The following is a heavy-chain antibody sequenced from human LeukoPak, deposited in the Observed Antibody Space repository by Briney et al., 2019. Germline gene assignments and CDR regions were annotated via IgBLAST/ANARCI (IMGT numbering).Heavy chain of an antibody. D-gene: IGHD1-26*01. CDR2: ISENGRST. CDR3: AKGWSYYIAFDI. Sequence: GGSLRLSCAASGFSFSASSMSWVRQTPGKGLEWVSSISENGRSTYYADSVKGRFTISRDNSKSTLYLQMNSLRPEDTAVYSCAKGWSYYIAFDIWGQGTMVTVSS. CDR1: GFSFSASS. V-gene: IGHV3-23*01. J-gene: IGHJ3*02.